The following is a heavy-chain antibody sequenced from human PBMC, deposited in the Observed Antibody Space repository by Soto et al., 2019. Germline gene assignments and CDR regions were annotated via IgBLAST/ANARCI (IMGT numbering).Heavy chain of an antibody. CDR3: ARLSGCSNGVCYKFDY. CDR2: IYPRDSDT. CDR1: GDSFTGFW. J-gene: IGHJ4*02. V-gene: IGHV5-51*01. Sequence: GESLKISCKVSGDSFTGFWIGWVRQVPGKGLEWLGSIYPRDSDTRYSPSFQGQVTISADKSISTAYLQWSSLKASDTAMYYCARLSGCSNGVCYKFDYWGQGTLVTV. D-gene: IGHD2-8*01.